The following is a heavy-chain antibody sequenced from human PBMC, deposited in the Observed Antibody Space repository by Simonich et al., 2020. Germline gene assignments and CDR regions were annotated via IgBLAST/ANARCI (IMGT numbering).Heavy chain of an antibody. CDR3: ARHDRWLQFYFDY. Sequence: QVQLQESGPGLVKPSETLSLTCTVSGGSISSYYLSWIRQPPGKGLEWIGYIYYSGSTNYHPSLKSRVTISVDTSKNQFSLKLSSVTAADTAVYYCARHDRWLQFYFDYWGQGTLVTVSS. J-gene: IGHJ4*02. CDR2: IYYSGST. D-gene: IGHD5-12*01. V-gene: IGHV4-59*08. CDR1: GGSISSYY.